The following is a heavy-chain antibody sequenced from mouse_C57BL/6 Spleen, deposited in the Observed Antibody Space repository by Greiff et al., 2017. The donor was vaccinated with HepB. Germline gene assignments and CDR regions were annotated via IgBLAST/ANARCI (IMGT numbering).Heavy chain of an antibody. CDR1: GYAFSSSW. J-gene: IGHJ3*01. CDR2: IYPGDGDT. Sequence: VQLQQSGPELVKPGASVKISCKASGYAFSSSWMNWVKQRPGKGLEWIGRIYPGDGDTNYNGKFKGKATLTADKSSSTAYMQLSSLTSEDSAVYFCVYGSFAYWGQGTLVTVSA. CDR3: VYGSFAY. D-gene: IGHD2-2*01. V-gene: IGHV1-82*01.